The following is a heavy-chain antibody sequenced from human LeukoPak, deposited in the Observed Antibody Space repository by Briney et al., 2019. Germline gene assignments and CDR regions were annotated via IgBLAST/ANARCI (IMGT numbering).Heavy chain of an antibody. CDR2: MSPNSGDT. V-gene: IGHV1-8*01. J-gene: IGHJ4*02. D-gene: IGHD7-27*01. CDR1: GYTFTSYD. Sequence: ASVKVSCKATGYTFTSYDFNWVRQATGQRPEWMGWMSPNSGDTGYAQKFQDRVTMTRNTSISTAYMELSSLRSDDTAVYYCARGPPNWGYDYWGPGTLVTVSS. CDR3: ARGPPNWGYDY.